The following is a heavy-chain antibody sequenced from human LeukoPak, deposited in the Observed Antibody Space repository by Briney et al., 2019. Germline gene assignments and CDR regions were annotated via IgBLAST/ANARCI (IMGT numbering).Heavy chain of an antibody. V-gene: IGHV3-74*01. CDR1: GFSFSSYW. J-gene: IGHJ4*02. CDR2: INTDGSST. CDR3: ASNWGFDY. Sequence: PGGSLRLSCAASGFSFSSYWMQWVRQAPGKGPVWVSRINTDGSSTDFADSVKGRFTISKDNAKNTLYLQMNSLRAEDTAVYYCASNWGFDYWGQGTLVTVSS. D-gene: IGHD7-27*01.